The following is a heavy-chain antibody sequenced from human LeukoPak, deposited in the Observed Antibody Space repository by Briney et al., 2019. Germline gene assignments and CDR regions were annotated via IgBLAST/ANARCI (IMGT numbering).Heavy chain of an antibody. Sequence: SETLSLTCAVSGGSISSGGYSWNWIRQPPGKGLEWIGYIFYSGSTYYNPSLKSRVSISVDTSKNQFSLRLSSVTAADTAVYFCARNLDAFDIWGQGTMVTVSS. V-gene: IGHV4-30-4*07. CDR1: GGSISSGGYS. CDR3: ARNLDAFDI. J-gene: IGHJ3*02. CDR2: IFYSGST.